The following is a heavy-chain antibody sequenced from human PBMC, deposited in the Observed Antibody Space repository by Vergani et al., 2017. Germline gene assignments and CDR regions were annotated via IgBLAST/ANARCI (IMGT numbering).Heavy chain of an antibody. D-gene: IGHD1-1*01. Sequence: VQLVESGGGLVQPGGSLRLSCTVSGFTFSSNDFHWVRQTAGKGLEWVSSIGVDGDRYYSDSVKGRFTISRDNGQSYLYLDMDNLRVEDTAVYFCAKEFCGTGNCYGWNHLEVWGEVTSVTVSS. CDR1: GFTFSSND. J-gene: IGHJ6*04. V-gene: IGHV3-13*01. CDR2: IGVDGDR. CDR3: AKEFCGTGNCYGWNHLEV.